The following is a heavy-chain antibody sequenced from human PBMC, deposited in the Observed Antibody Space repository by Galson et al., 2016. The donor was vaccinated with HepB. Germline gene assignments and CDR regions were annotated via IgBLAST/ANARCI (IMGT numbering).Heavy chain of an antibody. CDR1: GVTFSSYA. CDR3: AMGSTNLGSY. Sequence: SLRLSCAASGVTFSSYAFTWVRQAPGKGLEWVSVISLSGTGTYYADSVKGRFTISRDNSKNTLYLHMNSLTAEDTAVYYCAMGSTNLGSYWGQGTLVTVSS. J-gene: IGHJ4*02. CDR2: ISLSGTGT. D-gene: IGHD2-2*01. V-gene: IGHV3-23*01.